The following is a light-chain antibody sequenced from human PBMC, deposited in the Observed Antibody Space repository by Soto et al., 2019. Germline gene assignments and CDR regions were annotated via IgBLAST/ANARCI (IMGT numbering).Light chain of an antibody. CDR3: QHLSGYPRT. Sequence: DIQLTQSPSFLPASVGDRVTITCRASQGINNYLAWYQQKPGRAPNLLIYAASTLQSGVPSRFSGSGSGTDFTLTITSLQPDDFAAYYCQHLSGYPRTFGQWTKVEIK. J-gene: IGKJ1*01. CDR2: AAS. CDR1: QGINNY. V-gene: IGKV1-9*01.